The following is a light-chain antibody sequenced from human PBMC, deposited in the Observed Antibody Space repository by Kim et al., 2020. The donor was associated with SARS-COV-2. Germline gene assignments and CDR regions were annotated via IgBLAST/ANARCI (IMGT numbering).Light chain of an antibody. CDR3: QQYNNRQAIT. CDR1: QDIRKF. CDR2: DAS. V-gene: IGKV1-33*01. Sequence: SVGDSVTITAQASQDIRKFLNWYQHKPGKAPELLISDASTVRTGVPSRFSGSAAGTHFTSTSSNLQPEDIATYYCQQYNNRQAITFGQGTRLEIK. J-gene: IGKJ5*01.